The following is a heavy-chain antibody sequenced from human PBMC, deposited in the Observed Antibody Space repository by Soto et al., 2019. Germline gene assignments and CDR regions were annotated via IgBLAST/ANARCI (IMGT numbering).Heavy chain of an antibody. CDR2: ISWNSGTT. CDR1: GFAFDHFA. V-gene: IGHV3-9*01. CDR3: AKSPSYYDSSGYSHFDY. Sequence: GGSLRLSCAASGFAFDHFAMHWVRQAPGKGLEWASGISWNSGTTGYADSVKGRFTISRDNAQSSLYLQMNFLRAEDTALYYCAKSPSYYDSSGYSHFDYWGQGTLVTVSS. D-gene: IGHD3-22*01. J-gene: IGHJ4*01.